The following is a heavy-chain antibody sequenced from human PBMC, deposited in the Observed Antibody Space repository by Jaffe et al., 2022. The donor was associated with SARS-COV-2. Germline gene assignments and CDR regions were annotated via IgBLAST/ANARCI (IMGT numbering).Heavy chain of an antibody. CDR2: INPSGANT. CDR1: GYSFISYN. J-gene: IGHJ4*02. V-gene: IGHV1-46*01. Sequence: QVQLVQSGAEVKRPGAAVKVSCKASGYSFISYNMHWVRQAPGQGLEWMGIINPSGANTTYAQKFQGRVTMTRDTATSTVYMYLSGLRSEDTAVYYCARGLDYWGQGTLVIVSS. CDR3: ARGLDY.